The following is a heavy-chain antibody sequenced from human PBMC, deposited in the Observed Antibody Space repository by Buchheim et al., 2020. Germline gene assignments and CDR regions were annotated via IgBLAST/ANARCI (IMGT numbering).Heavy chain of an antibody. V-gene: IGHV3-23*01. D-gene: IGHD5-18*01. J-gene: IGHJ4*02. CDR1: GFTFSSYA. Sequence: EVQLLESGGGLVRPGGSLRLSCAASGFTFSSYAMSWVRQAPGKGLEWVSAISGSGGSTYYADSVKGRFTIPGENSKKTLYLQMNSLRAEDTAVYYCAIPRRAGYSYGDSFDYWGQGTL. CDR2: ISGSGGST. CDR3: AIPRRAGYSYGDSFDY.